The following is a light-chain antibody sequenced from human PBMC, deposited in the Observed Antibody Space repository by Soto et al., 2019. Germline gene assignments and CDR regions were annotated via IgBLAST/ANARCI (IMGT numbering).Light chain of an antibody. CDR1: QSVSSN. Sequence: IVMTQSPATLSVSLWERATLSCRASQSVSSNLAWYQQKPGQAPRLLISDASNRATGIPARFSGSGSGADFTLTISSLEPEDFAVYYCQQRANWPLTFGGGTKVDI. CDR2: DAS. CDR3: QQRANWPLT. J-gene: IGKJ4*01. V-gene: IGKV3-11*01.